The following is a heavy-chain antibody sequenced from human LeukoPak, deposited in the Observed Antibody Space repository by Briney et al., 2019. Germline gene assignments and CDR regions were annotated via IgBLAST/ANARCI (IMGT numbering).Heavy chain of an antibody. D-gene: IGHD4-23*01. CDR2: VSYDGNTK. V-gene: IGHV3-30*18. J-gene: IGHJ3*02. CDR1: GFTFSSNG. Sequence: PGGSLRLSCAASGFTFSSNGMHWVRQAPGKGLEWMAVVSYDGNTKYYADSAKGRFTISRDNSKKTLYLQMNSLRAEDTAVYYCANSDGGNSGAFDIWGQGTMVTVSS. CDR3: ANSDGGNSGAFDI.